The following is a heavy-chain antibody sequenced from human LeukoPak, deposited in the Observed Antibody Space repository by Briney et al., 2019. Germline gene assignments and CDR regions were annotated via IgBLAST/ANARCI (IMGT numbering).Heavy chain of an antibody. CDR1: GFTFSSYA. D-gene: IGHD3-10*01. CDR3: ARDPVLLWFGEPEGPIDY. Sequence: PGGSLRLSCAASGFTFSSYAMHWVRQAPGKGLEWVAVISYDGSNKYYADSVEGRFTISRDNSKNTLYLQMNSLRAEDTAVYYCARDPVLLWFGEPEGPIDYWGQGTLVTVSS. CDR2: ISYDGSNK. J-gene: IGHJ4*02. V-gene: IGHV3-30-3*01.